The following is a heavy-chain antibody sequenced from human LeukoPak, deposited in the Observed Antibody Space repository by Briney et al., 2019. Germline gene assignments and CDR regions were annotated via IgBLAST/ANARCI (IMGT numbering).Heavy chain of an antibody. CDR2: INNNGEST. CDR1: GYRFNNYA. CDR3: ARDYQTGFTGPGGDF. Sequence: GGSLRLSCAASGYRFNNYAIHWFRQAPGKGLEYVSGINNNGESTYYANSVKGRFTISRDNSKNTLFLQMGSLTSEDTAVYYCARDYQTGFTGPGGDFWGQGTLVTVSS. D-gene: IGHD3-9*01. V-gene: IGHV3-64*01. J-gene: IGHJ4*02.